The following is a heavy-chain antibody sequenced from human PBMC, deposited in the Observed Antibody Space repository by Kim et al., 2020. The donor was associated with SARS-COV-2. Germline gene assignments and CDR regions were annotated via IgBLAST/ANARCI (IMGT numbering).Heavy chain of an antibody. D-gene: IGHD6-19*01. Sequence: ASVKVSCKASGYTFTSYGISWVRQAPGQGLEWMGWISAYNGNTNYAQKLQGRVTMTTDTSTSTAYMELRSLRSDDTAVYYCARVKPQYSSGWPTSDYWGQGTLVTVSS. CDR3: ARVKPQYSSGWPTSDY. CDR2: ISAYNGNT. CDR1: GYTFTSYG. J-gene: IGHJ4*02. V-gene: IGHV1-18*04.